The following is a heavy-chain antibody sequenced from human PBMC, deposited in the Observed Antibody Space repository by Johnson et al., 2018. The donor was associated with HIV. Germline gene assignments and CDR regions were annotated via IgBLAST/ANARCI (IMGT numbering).Heavy chain of an antibody. Sequence: VQLVESGGGMVQPGRSLRLSCAASGFTFSDYCMSWIRQAPGKWLEWVSVIYSGGSTYYADSVKGRFTISRDNSKNTLYLQMNSLRAEDTAVYYCARARDWNYGDIWGQGTMVTVSS. V-gene: IGHV3-66*02. CDR1: GFTFSDYC. J-gene: IGHJ3*02. CDR2: IYSGGST. D-gene: IGHD1-7*01. CDR3: ARARDWNYGDI.